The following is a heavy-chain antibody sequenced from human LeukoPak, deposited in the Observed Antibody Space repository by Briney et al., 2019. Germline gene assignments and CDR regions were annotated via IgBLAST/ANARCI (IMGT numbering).Heavy chain of an antibody. D-gene: IGHD3-22*01. Sequence: GRSLRLSCAASGFTFSSYAMHWVRQAPGKGLEWVAVISYDGSNKYYADSVKGRFTISRDNSKNTLYLQMNSLRAEDTAVYYCARGPHYYDSSGYYYDPPDYWGQGTLVTVSS. V-gene: IGHV3-30*04. J-gene: IGHJ4*02. CDR3: ARGPHYYDSSGYYYDPPDY. CDR1: GFTFSSYA. CDR2: ISYDGSNK.